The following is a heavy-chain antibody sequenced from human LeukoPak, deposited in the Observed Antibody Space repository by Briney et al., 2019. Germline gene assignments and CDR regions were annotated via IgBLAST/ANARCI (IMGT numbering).Heavy chain of an antibody. CDR2: IWSDGINK. CDR3: ARDKLSSYYFDY. CDR1: GFTFSTCA. Sequence: GGSLRLSCAASGFTFSTCAMHWVRQAPGKGLEWVAVIWSDGINKFYADSVKGRFTISRDNSKNTLDLQMNSLRAEDTAVYYCARDKLSSYYFDYWGQGTLVTVSS. J-gene: IGHJ4*01. D-gene: IGHD3-16*02. V-gene: IGHV3-33*01.